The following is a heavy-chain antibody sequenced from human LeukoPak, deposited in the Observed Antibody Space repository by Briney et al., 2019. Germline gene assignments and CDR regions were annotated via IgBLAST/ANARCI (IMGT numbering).Heavy chain of an antibody. D-gene: IGHD3-22*01. CDR1: GFTVSNKYM. Sequence: GSLRLSCAASGFTVSNKYMTWVRQPPGKGLEWIGEIYHSGSTNYNPSLKSRVTISVDTSKNQFSLKLSSVTAADTAVYYCARGGVYYYDSSGYLLSDWFDPWGQGTLVTVSS. CDR2: IYHSGST. CDR3: ARGGVYYYDSSGYLLSDWFDP. J-gene: IGHJ5*02. V-gene: IGHV4-4*02.